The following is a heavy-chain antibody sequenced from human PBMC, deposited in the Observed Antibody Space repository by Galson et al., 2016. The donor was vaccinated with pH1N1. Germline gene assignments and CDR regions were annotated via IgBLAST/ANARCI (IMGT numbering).Heavy chain of an antibody. J-gene: IGHJ6*02. D-gene: IGHD1-14*01. CDR1: GFTFSSYS. Sequence: SLRLSCAASGFTFSSYSMNWVRQAPGKGLEWVSYISSSGSTIYYADSVKGRFTISRDNAKNSLYLQMNSLRAEDTAVYYCARVNHYYYYYGMDVWGQGTTVTVSS. CDR2: ISSSGSTI. V-gene: IGHV3-48*01. CDR3: ARVNHYYYYYGMDV.